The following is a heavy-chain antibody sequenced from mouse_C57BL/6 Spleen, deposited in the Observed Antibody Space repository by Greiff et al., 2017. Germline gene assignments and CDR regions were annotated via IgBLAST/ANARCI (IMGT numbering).Heavy chain of an antibody. J-gene: IGHJ4*01. CDR3: AREGTTGYYYAMDY. D-gene: IGHD1-1*01. V-gene: IGHV5-4*01. CDR1: GFTFSSYA. CDR2: ISDGGSYT. Sequence: EVNVVESGGGLVKPGGSLKLSCAASGFTFSSYAMSWVRQTPEKRLEWVATISDGGSYTYYPDNVKGRFTISRDNAKNNLYLQMSHLKSEDTAMXYCAREGTTGYYYAMDYWGQGTSGTVAS.